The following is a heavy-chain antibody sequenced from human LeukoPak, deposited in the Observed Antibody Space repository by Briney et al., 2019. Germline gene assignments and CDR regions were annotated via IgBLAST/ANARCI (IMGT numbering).Heavy chain of an antibody. CDR2: ISYDGSNK. CDR3: ARDYSSSSRTYYFDY. D-gene: IGHD6-6*01. Sequence: GSLRLSCTASGFTFGDYAMHWVRQAPGKGLEWVAVISYDGSNKYYADSVKGRFTISRDNSKNTLYLQMNSLRAEDTAVYYCARDYSSSSRTYYFDYWGQGTLVTVSS. V-gene: IGHV3-30-3*01. CDR1: GFTFGDYA. J-gene: IGHJ4*02.